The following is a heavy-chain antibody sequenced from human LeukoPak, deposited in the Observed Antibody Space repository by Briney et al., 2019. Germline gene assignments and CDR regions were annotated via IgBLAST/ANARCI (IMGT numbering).Heavy chain of an antibody. J-gene: IGHJ4*02. CDR1: GFIFSSYG. CDR3: AKHDSSSDF. CDR2: IRSDGSDT. D-gene: IGHD3-22*01. V-gene: IGHV3-30*02. Sequence: GGSLRLSCAASGFIFSSYGMHWVRQPPGKGLEWVAFIRSDGSDTYSAASVKGRFTISRDNSKNTLWLQMNSLRAEDTAVHYCAKHDSSSDFWGQGTLVTVSS.